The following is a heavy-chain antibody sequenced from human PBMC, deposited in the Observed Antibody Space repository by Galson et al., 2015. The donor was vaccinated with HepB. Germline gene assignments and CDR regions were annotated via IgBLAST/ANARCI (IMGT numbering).Heavy chain of an antibody. Sequence: QSGAEVKKPGESLKISCKGSGYSFTSYWIGWVRQMPGKGLEWMGIIYPGDSDTRYSPSFQGQVTISADKSISTAYLQWSSLKASDTAMYYCARNWGYYYDSRAPGYAFDIWGQGTMVTVSS. CDR3: ARNWGYYYDSRAPGYAFDI. J-gene: IGHJ3*02. CDR1: GYSFTSYW. CDR2: IYPGDSDT. V-gene: IGHV5-51*03. D-gene: IGHD3-22*01.